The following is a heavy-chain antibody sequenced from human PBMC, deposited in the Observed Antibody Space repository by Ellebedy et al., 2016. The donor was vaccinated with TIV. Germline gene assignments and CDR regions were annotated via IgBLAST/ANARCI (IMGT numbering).Heavy chain of an antibody. V-gene: IGHV3-23*01. CDR1: GFSLSNSF. CDR3: RPGHYSYA. CDR2: LTADGRST. Sequence: GESLKISCAASGFSLSNSFMSWIRQAPGKGLEWVSTLTADGRSTYFADSVKGRFTISRDNSKNTVYLQMNSLRSEDTAVYYCRPGHYSYAWGQGTLVTVSS. J-gene: IGHJ4*02.